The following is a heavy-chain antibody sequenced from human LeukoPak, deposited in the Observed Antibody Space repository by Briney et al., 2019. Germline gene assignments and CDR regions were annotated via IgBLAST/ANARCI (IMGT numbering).Heavy chain of an antibody. V-gene: IGHV3-7*04. CDR2: IKQDGTEA. CDR1: GFTFSSYW. CDR3: ARDSRSVVAAIRLSWFDP. Sequence: GGSLRLSCEASGFTFSSYWMSWVRQAPGKGLEWVANIKQDGTEAYYVDSVKGRFTISRDNAKDLLYLQMNSLRVEDTAVYYRARDSRSVVAAIRLSWFDPWGQGTLVTVSS. J-gene: IGHJ5*02. D-gene: IGHD2-21*02.